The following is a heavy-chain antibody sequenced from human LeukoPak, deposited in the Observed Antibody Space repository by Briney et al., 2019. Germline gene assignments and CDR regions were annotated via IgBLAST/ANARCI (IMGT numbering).Heavy chain of an antibody. Sequence: PGGSLRLSCAASGFTFSSHALHWVRQAPGKGLGWVAVISYDSSNEWYRDSVKGRFTISRDNSRSTLFLQMNRLTPEDTAVYYCARDRHYGDPHHLDYWGQGAPVTVSS. CDR2: ISYDSSNE. D-gene: IGHD4/OR15-4a*01. CDR3: ARDRHYGDPHHLDY. J-gene: IGHJ4*02. CDR1: GFTFSSHA. V-gene: IGHV3-30-3*01.